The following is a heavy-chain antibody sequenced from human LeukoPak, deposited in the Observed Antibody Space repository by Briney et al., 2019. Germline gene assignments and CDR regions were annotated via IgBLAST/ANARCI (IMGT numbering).Heavy chain of an antibody. Sequence: SETLSLTCTVSGGSISGSSYYWGWIRQPPGKGLEWIGSIYYSGSTYYNPSLKSRVTISVDTSKNQFSLKLSSVTAADTAVYYCARHYDILTGYSALNFDYWGQGTLVTVSS. V-gene: IGHV4-39*01. D-gene: IGHD3-9*01. CDR1: GGSISGSSYY. CDR3: ARHYDILTGYSALNFDY. CDR2: IYYSGST. J-gene: IGHJ4*02.